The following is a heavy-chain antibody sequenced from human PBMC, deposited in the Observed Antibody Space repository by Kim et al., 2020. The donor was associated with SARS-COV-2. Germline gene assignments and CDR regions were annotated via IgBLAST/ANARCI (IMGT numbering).Heavy chain of an antibody. Sequence: GGSLRLSCTASGFTFDDYAMHWVRQAPGKGLEWVSGISWNSGSIAHADSVKGRFTISRDNAKNSLYLQMNSLRAEDTALYYCAKDVGDDYTLFDYWGQGTLVTVSS. V-gene: IGHV3-9*01. J-gene: IGHJ4*02. CDR1: GFTFDDYA. CDR3: AKDVGDDYTLFDY. D-gene: IGHD4-4*01. CDR2: ISWNSGSI.